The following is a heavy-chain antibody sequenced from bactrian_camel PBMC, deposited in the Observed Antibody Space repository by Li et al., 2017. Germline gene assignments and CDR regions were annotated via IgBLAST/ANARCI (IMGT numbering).Heavy chain of an antibody. CDR2: ITSLPSLFRAA. CDR3: AAGGHPTSAYPLAGKLGRCSHVYDY. V-gene: IGHV3S6*01. Sequence: VQLVESEGGLVQPGESLRLSCVASGITFSRHDMSWVRQAPGKEVEWVAGITSLPSLFRAASYADSVKGRFTISRDNADDTLYLQMNSLKTEDTALYTCAAGGHPTSAYPLAGKLGRCSHVYDYWGEGTQVTVS. CDR1: GITFSRHD. D-gene: IGHD7*01. J-gene: IGHJ4*01.